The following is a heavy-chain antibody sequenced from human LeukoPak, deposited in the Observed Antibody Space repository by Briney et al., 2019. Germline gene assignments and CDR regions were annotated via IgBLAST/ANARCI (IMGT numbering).Heavy chain of an antibody. CDR3: ARAPGEGCFDP. J-gene: IGHJ5*02. CDR1: GFTFSRYW. Sequence: GGSLRLSCAASGFTFSRYWMSWLRQAPGKGLEWVASIKQDGSEKYYLDSVKGRFTISRDNAKNSLYLQMNSLRAEDTALYYCARAPGEGCFDPWGQGTLVTVSS. V-gene: IGHV3-7*01. CDR2: IKQDGSEK. D-gene: IGHD4-17*01.